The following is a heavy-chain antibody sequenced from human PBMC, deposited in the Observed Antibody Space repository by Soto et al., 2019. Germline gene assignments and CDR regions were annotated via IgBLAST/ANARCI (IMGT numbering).Heavy chain of an antibody. D-gene: IGHD4-17*01. CDR1: GGSISSDSYY. CDR2: ISYSGST. J-gene: IGHJ4*01. Sequence: PSDTLSLTCTVSGGSISSDSYYWGWIRQSPEKGLEWIASISYSGSTYYNPTLKSRLIISVDTSKSQFSLKLSSVTAADTAVYYCARESGYDDYGDYGFDYWGHATLFTVPS. CDR3: ARESGYDDYGDYGFDY. V-gene: IGHV4-39*07.